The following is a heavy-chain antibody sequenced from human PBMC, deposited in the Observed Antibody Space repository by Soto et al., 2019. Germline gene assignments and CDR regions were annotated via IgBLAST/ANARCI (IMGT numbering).Heavy chain of an antibody. CDR1: GGTFSSYA. CDR3: ARERYCSGGSCYYYYGMDV. V-gene: IGHV1-69*13. D-gene: IGHD2-15*01. Sequence: SVKVSCKASGGTFSSYAISWVREAPGQGLEWMGGIIPIFGTANYAQKFQGRVTITADESTSTAYMELSSLRSEDTAVYYCARERYCSGGSCYYYYGMDVWGQGTTVTVSS. J-gene: IGHJ6*02. CDR2: IIPIFGTA.